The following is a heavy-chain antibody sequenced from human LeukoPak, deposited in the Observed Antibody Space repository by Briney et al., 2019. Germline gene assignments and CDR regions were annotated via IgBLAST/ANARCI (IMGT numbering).Heavy chain of an antibody. Sequence: ASVKVSCKASGGTFSSYAISWVRQAPGQGLEWMGGIIPIFGTANYAQKFQGRVTITTDESTSTAYMELSSLRSEDTAVYYCARDSCGGDCYPWSYAFDIWGQGTMVTVSS. V-gene: IGHV1-69*05. CDR3: ARDSCGGDCYPWSYAFDI. J-gene: IGHJ3*02. CDR2: IIPIFGTA. D-gene: IGHD2-21*02. CDR1: GGTFSSYA.